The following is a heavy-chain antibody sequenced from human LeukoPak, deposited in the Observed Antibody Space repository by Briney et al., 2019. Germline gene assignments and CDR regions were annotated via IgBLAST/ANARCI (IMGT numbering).Heavy chain of an antibody. Sequence: SSETLSLTCAVYNGSFSGYYWSWIRQSPGKGLEWIGEVNHGGNTNYNPSLRSRVTISVDTSKNHFSLNLRSVTVADTAVYNCARAAWNGGGGFDPWGQGTLVTVSS. CDR2: VNHGGNT. CDR1: NGSFSGYY. J-gene: IGHJ5*02. V-gene: IGHV4-34*01. D-gene: IGHD3-16*01. CDR3: ARAAWNGGGGFDP.